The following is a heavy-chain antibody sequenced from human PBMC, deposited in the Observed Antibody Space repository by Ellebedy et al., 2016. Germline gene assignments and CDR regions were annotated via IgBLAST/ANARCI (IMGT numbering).Heavy chain of an antibody. Sequence: SETLSLTCTVSGYSISSGYYWGWIRQPPGKGLEWIGCMYHDGNTYYNPSLRSRVTRSIDTSKNQFSLKLSSVTAADTALYYCARDLAGADYDDSWGQGILVTVSS. CDR1: GYSISSGYY. V-gene: IGHV4-38-2*02. CDR2: MYHDGNT. J-gene: IGHJ4*02. CDR3: ARDLAGADYDDS.